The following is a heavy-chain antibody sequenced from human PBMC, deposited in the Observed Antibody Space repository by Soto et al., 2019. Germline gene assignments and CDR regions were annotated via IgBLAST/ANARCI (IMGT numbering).Heavy chain of an antibody. CDR3: ARDPLWGTAMVLWYFDL. CDR1: GFTFSSYA. V-gene: IGHV3-30-3*01. J-gene: IGHJ2*01. D-gene: IGHD5-18*01. Sequence: QVQLVESVGGVVQPGRSLRLSCAASGFTFSSYAMHWVRQAPGKGLEWVAVISYDGSNKYYADSVKGRFTISRDNSKNXXYLQMNSLRAEDTAVYYCARDPLWGTAMVLWYFDLWGRGTLVTVSS. CDR2: ISYDGSNK.